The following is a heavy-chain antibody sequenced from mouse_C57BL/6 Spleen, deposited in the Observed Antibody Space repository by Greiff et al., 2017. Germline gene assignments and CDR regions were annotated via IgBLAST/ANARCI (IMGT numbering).Heavy chain of an antibody. V-gene: IGHV1-52*01. CDR3: AREVQDWYFDV. CDR1: GYTFTSYR. CDR2: INPSDSET. Sequence: VQLQQPGAELVRPGSSVKLSCKASGYTFTSYRMHWVKQRPIQGLEWIGNINPSDSETNYNQKFKDKATLTVDKSSSTAYMQLSSLTSEDSAVYYCAREVQDWYFDVWGTGTTVTVSS. D-gene: IGHD3-2*02. J-gene: IGHJ1*03.